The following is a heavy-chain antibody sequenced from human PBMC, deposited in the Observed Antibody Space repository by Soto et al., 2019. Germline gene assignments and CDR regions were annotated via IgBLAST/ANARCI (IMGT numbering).Heavy chain of an antibody. Sequence: GESLKISCKGSGYSFTTYRIGWVRQMPGKGLEWMGIIYPGDSDTRYSPSFQGQVTISADRSISTAYLQWSSLKASDSAMYYCARHRDTTGWYDFDYWGQGTLVTVSS. CDR2: IYPGDSDT. J-gene: IGHJ4*02. V-gene: IGHV5-51*01. D-gene: IGHD6-19*01. CDR1: GYSFTTYR. CDR3: ARHRDTTGWYDFDY.